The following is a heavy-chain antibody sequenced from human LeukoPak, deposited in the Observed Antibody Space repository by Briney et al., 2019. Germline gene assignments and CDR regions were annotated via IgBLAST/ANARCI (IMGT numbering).Heavy chain of an antibody. V-gene: IGHV1-8*01. J-gene: IGHJ4*02. CDR2: MNPNSGNT. CDR1: GYTFTSYD. D-gene: IGHD1-7*01. CDR3: ARVYSFPDSYWNYSPFDY. Sequence: ASVKVSCKASGYTFTSYDINWVRQAPGQGLEWMGWMNPNSGNTGYAQKFQGRVTMTRNTSISTAYMELSSLRSEDTALYYCARVYSFPDSYWNYSPFDYWGQGTLVTVSS.